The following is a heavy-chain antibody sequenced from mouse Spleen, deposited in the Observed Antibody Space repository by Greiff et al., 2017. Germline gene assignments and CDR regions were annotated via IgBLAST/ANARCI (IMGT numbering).Heavy chain of an antibody. V-gene: IGHV3-8*02. CDR1: GDSITSGY. CDR2: ISYSGST. J-gene: IGHJ2*01. D-gene: IGHD2-3*01. Sequence: EVKLVESGPSLVKPSQTLSLTCSVSGDSITSGYWNWIRKFPGNKLEYMGYISYSGSTYYNPSLKSRISITRDTSKNQYYLQLNSVTTEDTATYYCARYYGYYPYYFDYWGQGTTLTVSS. CDR3: ARYYGYYPYYFDY.